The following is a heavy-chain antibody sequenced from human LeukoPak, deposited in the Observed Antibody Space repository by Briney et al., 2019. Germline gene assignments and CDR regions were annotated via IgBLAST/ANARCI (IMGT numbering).Heavy chain of an antibody. CDR3: ARDRKAHYYDSSGYLDY. Sequence: GGSLRLSCAASGFTFSSYEMNWVRQAPGKGLEWVSYISSSGSTIYYADSVKGRFTISRDNAKNSLYLQMNSLRAEDTAVYYCARDRKAHYYDSSGYLDYRGQGTLVTVSS. V-gene: IGHV3-48*03. CDR2: ISSSGSTI. CDR1: GFTFSSYE. D-gene: IGHD3-22*01. J-gene: IGHJ4*02.